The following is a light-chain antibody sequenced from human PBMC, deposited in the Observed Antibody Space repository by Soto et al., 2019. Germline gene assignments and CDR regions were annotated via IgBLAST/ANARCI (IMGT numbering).Light chain of an antibody. Sequence: QSALTQPASVSGSPGQSITISCTGSSSDVGSYNLVSWHQQYTGKAPKLMIYEGSKRPSGVSNRFSGSKSGNTASLTISGLQAEDEADYYCCSYAGRSTLVFGGGTKLTV. J-gene: IGLJ3*02. CDR2: EGS. CDR1: SSDVGSYNL. V-gene: IGLV2-23*01. CDR3: CSYAGRSTLV.